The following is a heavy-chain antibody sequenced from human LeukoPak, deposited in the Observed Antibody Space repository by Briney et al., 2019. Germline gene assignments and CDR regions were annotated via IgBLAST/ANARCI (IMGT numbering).Heavy chain of an antibody. D-gene: IGHD5-12*01. V-gene: IGHV3-30*02. CDR2: IRFDGSKK. J-gene: IGHJ4*02. CDR3: ARGPSGYHNT. CDR1: GFTLSSYG. Sequence: GGSLRLSCAASGFTLSSYGMHWVRQAPGKGLEWVAFIRFDGSKKYYAESVKGRFTISRDNSKNTLDLQMNSLRAEDTAVYYCARGPSGYHNTGGQGTLVTVSS.